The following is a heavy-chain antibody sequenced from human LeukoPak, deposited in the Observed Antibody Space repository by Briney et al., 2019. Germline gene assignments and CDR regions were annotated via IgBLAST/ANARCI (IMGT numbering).Heavy chain of an antibody. V-gene: IGHV3-53*01. J-gene: IGHJ4*02. D-gene: IGHD2-21*01. CDR3: ARTSAVMKPFDS. CDR1: GLTVSSNY. CDR2: FYSGGTT. Sequence: PGGSLRLSCVASGLTVSSNYMSWVRQAPGKGLEWVSVFYSGGTTYYADSVKGRFTISRDCSKNTLFLQMNNLRAEDTAMYFCARTSAVMKPFDSWGQGTLVTVSS.